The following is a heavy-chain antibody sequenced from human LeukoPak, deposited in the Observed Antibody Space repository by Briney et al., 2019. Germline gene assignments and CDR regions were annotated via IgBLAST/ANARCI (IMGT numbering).Heavy chain of an antibody. CDR2: ISDGGKTK. CDR1: GFTFRSSE. J-gene: IGHJ4*02. Sequence: GGSLRLSCAASGFTFRSSEMNWVRQAPGKGLEWVSYISDGGKTKYYADSVKGRFTISRDNAKNSLYLQMNSLRAEDTAVYYCARGSPYYFDYWGQGTLVTVSS. V-gene: IGHV3-48*03. CDR3: ARGSPYYFDY.